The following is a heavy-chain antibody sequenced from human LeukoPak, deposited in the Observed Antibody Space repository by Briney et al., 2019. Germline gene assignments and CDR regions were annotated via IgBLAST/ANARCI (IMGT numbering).Heavy chain of an antibody. D-gene: IGHD1-26*01. J-gene: IGHJ5*02. V-gene: IGHV3-73*01. Sequence: GGSLKLSCAASGFTFSGSAIHWVRQSSGKGLEWVGQIDKKDKGYATATAYAASVKGRFTTSRDDSINTAYLQMKSLKTEDTAPYYCTRDSGTYNWFDPWGQGTLVTVSS. CDR1: GFTFSGSA. CDR2: IDKKDKGYATAT. CDR3: TRDSGTYNWFDP.